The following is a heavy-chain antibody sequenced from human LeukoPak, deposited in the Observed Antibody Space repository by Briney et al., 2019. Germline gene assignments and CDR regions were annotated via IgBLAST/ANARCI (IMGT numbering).Heavy chain of an antibody. CDR2: ISYDGSNK. J-gene: IGHJ4*02. CDR1: GFTFSSYA. D-gene: IGHD2-2*01. CDR3: ARGWKYQLLPSNFPLGY. Sequence: GGSLRLSCAVSGFTFSSYAMHWVRQAPGKGLEWVAVISYDGSNKYYADSVKGRFTISRDNSKNTLYLQMNSLRAEDTAVYYCARGWKYQLLPSNFPLGYWGQGTLVTVSS. V-gene: IGHV3-30-3*01.